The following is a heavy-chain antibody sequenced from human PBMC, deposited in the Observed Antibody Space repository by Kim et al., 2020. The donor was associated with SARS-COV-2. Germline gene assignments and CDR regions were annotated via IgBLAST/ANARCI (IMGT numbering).Heavy chain of an antibody. J-gene: IGHJ6*02. Sequence: KGRFTISRDNAKNSLYLQMNSLRAEDTAVYYCARHFPPLSIAGYYYGMDVWGQGTTVTVSS. CDR3: ARHFPPLSIAGYYYGMDV. V-gene: IGHV3-11*06. D-gene: IGHD6-6*01.